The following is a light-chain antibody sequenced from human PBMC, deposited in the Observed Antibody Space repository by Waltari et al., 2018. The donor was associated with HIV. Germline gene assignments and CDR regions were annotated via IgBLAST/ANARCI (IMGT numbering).Light chain of an antibody. CDR2: AAS. CDR3: QQTYSTLSLT. CDR1: QSIITY. V-gene: IGKV1-39*01. J-gene: IGKJ4*01. Sequence: DIQMTQSPSSLCASVGDRVTITCRASQSIITYLNWYQQKPGKAPKLLIYAASSLQSGVPSRFSGSGSGTDFTLTINSLQPEDFATYYCQQTYSTLSLTFGGGTKVEIK.